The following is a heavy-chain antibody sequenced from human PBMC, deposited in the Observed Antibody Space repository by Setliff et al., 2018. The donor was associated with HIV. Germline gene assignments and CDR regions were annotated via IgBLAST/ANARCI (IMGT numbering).Heavy chain of an antibody. CDR1: GFTFSDHY. J-gene: IGHJ6*03. V-gene: IGHV3-72*01. CDR2: SRNKGNSYTT. Sequence: SLRLSCAASGFTFSDHYMDWVRQAPGKGREWLGRSRNKGNSYTTEYAASVKGRFTISRDDSKNSLYLQMNSLKTEDTAVYYCARGRLLWSGSYYYYYMDVWGKGTTVTVSS. D-gene: IGHD3-10*01. CDR3: ARGRLLWSGSYYYYYMDV.